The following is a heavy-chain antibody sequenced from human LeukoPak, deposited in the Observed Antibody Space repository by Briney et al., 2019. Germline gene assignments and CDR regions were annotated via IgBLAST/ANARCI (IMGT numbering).Heavy chain of an antibody. J-gene: IGHJ4*02. CDR1: GFTFSSYE. CDR2: ISSTGTTI. CDR3: AKAGLVRGGALDS. V-gene: IGHV3-48*03. D-gene: IGHD4/OR15-4a*01. Sequence: GGSLRLSCAASGFTFSSYEMNWVRQAPGKGLEWVSYISSTGTTIYYADSVKGRFTISRDNAKNSLYLQMNSLRAEDTAVYYCAKAGLVRGGALDSWGQGTLVTVSS.